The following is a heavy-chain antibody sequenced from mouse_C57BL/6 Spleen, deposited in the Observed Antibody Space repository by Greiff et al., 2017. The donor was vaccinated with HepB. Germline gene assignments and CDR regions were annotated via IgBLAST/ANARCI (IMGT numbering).Heavy chain of an antibody. V-gene: IGHV1-31*01. CDR3: ARRDYDDGRYYFDY. Sequence: DVHLMESGPELVKPGASVKISCKASGYSFTGYYMHWVKQSHGNILDWIGYIYPYNGVSSYNQKFKGKATLTVDKSSSTAYMELRSLTSEDSAVYYCARRDYDDGRYYFDYWGQGTTLTVSS. J-gene: IGHJ2*01. CDR2: IYPYNGVS. CDR1: GYSFTGYY. D-gene: IGHD2-4*01.